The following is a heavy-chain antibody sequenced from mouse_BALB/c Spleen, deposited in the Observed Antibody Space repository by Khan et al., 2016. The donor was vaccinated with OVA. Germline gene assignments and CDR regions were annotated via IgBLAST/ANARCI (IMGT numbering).Heavy chain of an antibody. J-gene: IGHJ4*01. V-gene: IGHV3-2*02. CDR3: SRKNYYGYAMDY. CDR2: ISYGGST. Sequence: EVQLQESGPGLVKPSQSLSLTCTVTGYSITSDYAWDWIRQFPGNKLEWMGYISYGGSTSYNPSLKSRISITRDTSKNQFFLQLNSVTTEDTATYYRSRKNYYGYAMDYLGQGTSVTVSS. D-gene: IGHD1-1*01. CDR1: GYSITSDYA.